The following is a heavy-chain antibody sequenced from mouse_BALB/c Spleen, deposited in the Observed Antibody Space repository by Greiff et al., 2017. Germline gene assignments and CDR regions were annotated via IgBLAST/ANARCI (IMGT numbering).Heavy chain of an antibody. CDR1: GFTFSSYA. CDR3: ARGGLRLLFDY. V-gene: IGHV5-6-5*01. Sequence: EVQGVESGGGLVKPGGSLKLSCAASGFTFSSYAMSWVRQTPEKRLEWVASISSGGSTYYPDSVKGRFTISRDNARNILYLQMSSLRSEDTAMYYCARGGLRLLFDYWGQGTTLTVSS. J-gene: IGHJ2*01. CDR2: ISSGGST. D-gene: IGHD1-2*01.